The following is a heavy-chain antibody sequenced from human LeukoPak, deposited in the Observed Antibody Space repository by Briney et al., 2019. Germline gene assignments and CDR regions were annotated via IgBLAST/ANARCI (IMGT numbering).Heavy chain of an antibody. Sequence: SETLSLTCTVSGGSISSGGYYWSWIRQHPGKGLEWIGYIYYSGSTYYNPSLKSRVTISVDTSKNQFSLKLSSVTAADTAVYYCARVGSHDAFDIWGQGTMVTVSS. CDR3: ARVGSHDAFDI. CDR1: GGSISSGGYY. D-gene: IGHD1-26*01. J-gene: IGHJ3*02. CDR2: IYYSGST. V-gene: IGHV4-31*03.